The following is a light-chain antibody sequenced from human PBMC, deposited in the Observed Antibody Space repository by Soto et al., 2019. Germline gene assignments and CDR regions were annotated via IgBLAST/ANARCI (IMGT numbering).Light chain of an antibody. CDR3: CSYAGSYTWV. Sequence: QSALTQPPSVSAAPGQKIIISCSGSSSNLGTYYVSWYQQHPGKAPKLMIYDVSKRPSGVPDRFSGSKSGNTASLTISGLQAEDEADYYCCSYAGSYTWVFGGGTKLTVL. CDR2: DVS. CDR1: SSNLGTYY. J-gene: IGLJ3*02. V-gene: IGLV2-11*01.